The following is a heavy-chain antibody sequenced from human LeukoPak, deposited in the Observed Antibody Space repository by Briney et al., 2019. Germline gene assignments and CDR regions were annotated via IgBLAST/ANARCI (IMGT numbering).Heavy chain of an antibody. Sequence: SETLSLTCTVSGGSISSGGYYWSWIRQHPGKGLEWIGYIYYSGSTYYNPSLKSRVTISVDTSKNQFSLKLSSVTAADTAVYYCARGRSVLRFLEWNPTTYYFDYWGQGTLVTVSS. CDR3: ARGRSVLRFLEWNPTTYYFDY. J-gene: IGHJ4*02. CDR2: IYYSGST. V-gene: IGHV4-31*03. CDR1: GGSISSGGYY. D-gene: IGHD3-3*01.